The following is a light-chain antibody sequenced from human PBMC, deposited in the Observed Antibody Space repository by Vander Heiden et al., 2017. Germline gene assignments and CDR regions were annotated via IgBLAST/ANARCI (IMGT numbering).Light chain of an antibody. Sequence: QSALTQPPSVSGSPVPSVTISCTGTSSDVGRYDRVSWYQQSPDTAPKLVIYEVDIRPSGVPDRFSGSKSGNTASLTISGLQADDEADYYCSSYTSAGAYVFGTGTKVSVV. J-gene: IGLJ1*01. V-gene: IGLV2-18*02. CDR1: SSDVGRYDR. CDR3: SSYTSAGAYV. CDR2: EVD.